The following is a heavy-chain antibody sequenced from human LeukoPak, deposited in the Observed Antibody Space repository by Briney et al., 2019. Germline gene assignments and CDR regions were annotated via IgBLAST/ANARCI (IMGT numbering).Heavy chain of an antibody. J-gene: IGHJ4*02. Sequence: PSQTLSLTCTVSGGSISSGGYYWSWIRQHPGKGLEWIGYIYYSGSTYYNPSLKSRVTISVDTSKNQFSLKLSSVTAADTAVYYCAREAVNSGSYDGVHFDYWGQGTLVTVSS. V-gene: IGHV4-31*03. D-gene: IGHD3-10*01. CDR2: IYYSGST. CDR1: GGSISSGGYY. CDR3: AREAVNSGSYDGVHFDY.